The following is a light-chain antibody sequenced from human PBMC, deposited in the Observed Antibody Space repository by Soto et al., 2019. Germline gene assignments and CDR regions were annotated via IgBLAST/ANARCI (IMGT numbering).Light chain of an antibody. CDR3: SSYGGANTVV. CDR2: EVS. CDR1: SNDVGGYNY. V-gene: IGLV2-8*01. Sequence: QSVLTQPPSASGSPGQSVTISCTGTSNDVGGYNYVSWYQQHPGKAPKLMIHEVSKRPSGVPDRFSGSKSGTTASLTVSGLLTEDEAEYYCSSYGGANTVVFGGGTKVTVL. J-gene: IGLJ2*01.